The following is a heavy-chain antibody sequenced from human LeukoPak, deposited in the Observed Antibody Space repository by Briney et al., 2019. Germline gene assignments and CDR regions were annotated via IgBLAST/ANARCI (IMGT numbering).Heavy chain of an antibody. CDR3: ARGRTLSITMIVVVDYYFDY. Sequence: KPSETLSLTCAVYGGSFSGYYWSWILQPPRKKLRWIGEINHSGSTNYNPSLKSRVTISVDTSKNQFSLKLSSVTAADTAVYYCARGRTLSITMIVVVDYYFDYWGQGTLVTVSS. J-gene: IGHJ4*02. CDR1: GGSFSGYY. CDR2: INHSGST. D-gene: IGHD3-22*01. V-gene: IGHV4-34*01.